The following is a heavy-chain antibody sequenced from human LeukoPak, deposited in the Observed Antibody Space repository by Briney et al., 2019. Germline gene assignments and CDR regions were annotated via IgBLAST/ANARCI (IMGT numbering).Heavy chain of an antibody. CDR1: GFTFSSYA. Sequence: PLGCLRLSCAASGFTFSSYAMGWVRQAPGKGPEWVSSIGGSGGHTYFADSVKGRFTISRDNSKNTLDLQMNSLKVEDTAVYYCAKFRYHSNDNNYLDFNYWGQGTLVTVSS. CDR3: AKFRYHSNDNNYLDFNY. V-gene: IGHV3-23*01. D-gene: IGHD3-22*01. J-gene: IGHJ4*02. CDR2: IGGSGGHT.